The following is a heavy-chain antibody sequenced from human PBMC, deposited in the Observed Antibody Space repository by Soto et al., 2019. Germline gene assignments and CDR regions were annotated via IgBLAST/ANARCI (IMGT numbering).Heavy chain of an antibody. CDR3: ARDLPQDQAGTFDY. D-gene: IGHD6-13*01. J-gene: IGHJ4*02. CDR2: ISSSSSYI. V-gene: IGHV3-21*01. Sequence: PGGSLRLSCAASGFTFSSYSMNWVRQAPGKGLEWVSSISSSSSYIYYADSVKGRFTISRDNAKNSLYLQMNSLTAEDTAVYYCARDLPQDQAGTFDYWGQGTLVTVSS. CDR1: GFTFSSYS.